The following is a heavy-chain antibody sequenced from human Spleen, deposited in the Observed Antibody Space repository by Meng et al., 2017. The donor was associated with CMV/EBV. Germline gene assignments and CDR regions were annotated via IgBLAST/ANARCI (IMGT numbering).Heavy chain of an antibody. CDR1: GGSFSSYA. V-gene: IGHV1-69*06. CDR3: ARAHDFNWYDP. CDR2: IIPIIGTT. Sequence: SVKVSCKASGGSFSSYAYTWVRQAPGQGLEWVGGIIPIIGTTHYAQRFQGRVTLTADKSTATTYMDLSRLTSEDTAVYYWARAHDFNWYDPWGQGTLVTVSS. J-gene: IGHJ5*02. D-gene: IGHD1-1*01.